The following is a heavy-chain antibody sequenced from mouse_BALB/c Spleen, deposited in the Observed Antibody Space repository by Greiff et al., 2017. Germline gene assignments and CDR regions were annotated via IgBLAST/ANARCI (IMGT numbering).Heavy chain of an antibody. V-gene: IGHV5-6-5*01. J-gene: IGHJ4*01. D-gene: IGHD1-2*01. CDR1: GFTFSSYA. CDR2: ISSGGST. Sequence: DVMLVESGGGLVKPGGSLKLSCAASGFTFSSYAMSWVRQTPEKRLEWVASISSGGSTYYPDSVKGRFTISRDNARNILYLQMSSLRSEDTAMYYCARGGYYYGYVYAMDYWGQGTSVTVSS. CDR3: ARGGYYYGYVYAMDY.